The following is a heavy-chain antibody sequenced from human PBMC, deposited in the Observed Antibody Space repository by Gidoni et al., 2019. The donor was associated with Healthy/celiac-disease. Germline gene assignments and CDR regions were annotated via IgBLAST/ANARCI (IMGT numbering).Heavy chain of an antibody. CDR3: AKILWWPNYFDY. D-gene: IGHD3-10*01. J-gene: IGHJ4*02. CDR2: ISGSGGST. V-gene: IGHV3-23*01. CDR1: GFTFSSYA. Sequence: EVQLLESGVGLVQPGGSLRLSCAASGFTFSSYAMSWVRQAPGKGLEWVSAISGSGGSTYYADSVKGRFTISRDNSKNTLYLQMNSLRAEDTAVYYCAKILWWPNYFDYWGQGTLVTVSS.